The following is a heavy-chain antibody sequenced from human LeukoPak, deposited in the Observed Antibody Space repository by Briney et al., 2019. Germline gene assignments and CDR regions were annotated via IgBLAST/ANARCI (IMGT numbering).Heavy chain of an antibody. J-gene: IGHJ4*02. CDR3: ARGAYSNYLSVGY. CDR2: LLYSGST. CDR1: GGSISTYY. V-gene: IGHV4-59*01. Sequence: SETLSLTCTVSGGSISTYYWSWIRQSAGKGLEWIGYLLYSGSTNYNPSLKSRVTMSIDTSKNQFSLKLRSVTAADTAVYYCARGAYSNYLSVGYWGQGILVTVSS. D-gene: IGHD4-11*01.